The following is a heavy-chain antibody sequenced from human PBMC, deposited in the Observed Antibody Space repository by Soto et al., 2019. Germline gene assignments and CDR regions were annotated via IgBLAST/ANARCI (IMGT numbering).Heavy chain of an antibody. Sequence: SVKVSCKASGGTFSSYAISWVRQAPGQGLEWMGGIIPIFGTANYAQKFQGRVTITADESTSTAYMELSSLRSEDTAVYYCARVYERGIAAAGDYYYGMDVWGQGTTVTVSS. CDR3: ARVYERGIAAAGDYYYGMDV. J-gene: IGHJ6*02. V-gene: IGHV1-69*13. CDR2: IIPIFGTA. CDR1: GGTFSSYA. D-gene: IGHD6-13*01.